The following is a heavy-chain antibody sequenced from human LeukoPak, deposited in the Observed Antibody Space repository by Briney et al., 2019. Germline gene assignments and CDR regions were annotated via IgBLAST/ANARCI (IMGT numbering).Heavy chain of an antibody. CDR1: GFTFDDYA. CDR2: ISWNSGSI. J-gene: IGHJ3*02. V-gene: IGHV3-9*01. CDR3: AKDMSSSSWIDAFDI. D-gene: IGHD6-13*01. Sequence: GGSLRLSCAASGFTFDDYAMHWVRQAPGKGREWVSGISWNSGSIVYGGSGKGRFTISRDNAKNSLYLQMNSLRDEDTALYYCAKDMSSSSWIDAFDIWGQGTMVTVSS.